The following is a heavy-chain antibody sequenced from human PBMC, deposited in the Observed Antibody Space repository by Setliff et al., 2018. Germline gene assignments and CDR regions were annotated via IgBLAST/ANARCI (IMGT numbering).Heavy chain of an antibody. CDR1: GGTFSSYA. CDR3: ARDGDNYYDSGGYYLNHAFDI. CDR2: IIPIFGTA. V-gene: IGHV1-69*13. D-gene: IGHD3-22*01. Sequence: SVKVSCKASGGTFSSYAISWVRQAPGQGLEWMGGIIPIFGTANYAQKFQGRVTITADESTSTAYMELSSLRSEDTAVYYCARDGDNYYDSGGYYLNHAFDIWGQGTMVTV. J-gene: IGHJ3*02.